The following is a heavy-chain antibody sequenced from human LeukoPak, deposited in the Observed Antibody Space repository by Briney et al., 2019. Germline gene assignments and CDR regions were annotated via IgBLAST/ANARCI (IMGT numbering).Heavy chain of an antibody. D-gene: IGHD4-17*01. CDR3: ARDTGDYGDYALSWGHTSKYDY. CDR2: ISAYNGNT. V-gene: IGHV1-18*01. CDR1: GYTITNYG. J-gene: IGHJ4*02. Sequence: ASVKVSCKASGYTITNYGFSWVRQAPGQGLEWMGWISAYNGNTNYAQKLQGRVTMTTDTSTSTAYMELRSLRSDDTAVYYCARDTGDYGDYALSWGHTSKYDYWGQGTLVTVSS.